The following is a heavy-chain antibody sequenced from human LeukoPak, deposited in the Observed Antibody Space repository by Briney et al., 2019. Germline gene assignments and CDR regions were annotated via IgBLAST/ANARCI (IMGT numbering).Heavy chain of an antibody. CDR2: IYTSGST. J-gene: IGHJ3*02. CDR3: ARNSAYYDILTGYSPQGAFDI. D-gene: IGHD3-9*01. Sequence: SETLSLTCTVSGGSISSGSYYWSWIRQPAGKGLEWIGRIYTSGSTNYNPSLKSRVTISVDTSKNQFSLKLSSVTAADTAVYYCARNSAYYDILTGYSPQGAFDIWGQGTMVTVSS. V-gene: IGHV4-61*02. CDR1: GGSISSGSYY.